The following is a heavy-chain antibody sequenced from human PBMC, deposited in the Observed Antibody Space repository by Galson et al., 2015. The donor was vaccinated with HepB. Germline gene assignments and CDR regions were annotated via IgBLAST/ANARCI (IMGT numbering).Heavy chain of an antibody. J-gene: IGHJ4*02. Sequence: SLRLSCAASGFTFSSYWMSWVRQAPGKGLEWVANIKQDGSEKYYVDSVKGRFTISRDNAKNSLYLQMNSLRAEDTAVYYCARAKWELLYSFDYWGQGTLVTVSS. CDR3: ARAKWELLYSFDY. V-gene: IGHV3-7*03. CDR2: IKQDGSEK. D-gene: IGHD1-26*01. CDR1: GFTFSSYW.